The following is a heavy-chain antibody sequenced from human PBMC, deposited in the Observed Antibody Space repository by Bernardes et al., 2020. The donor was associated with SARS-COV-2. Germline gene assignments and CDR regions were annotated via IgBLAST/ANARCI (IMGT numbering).Heavy chain of an antibody. Sequence: ASVKVSCKPSGYTFTAYVIIWVRQAPGQGLESMGWISAYNGYTNYAQKFQGRVTMTTDTSTSTAYMELRSLRSDDTAVYYCARGLISDCSGGRCYPDYGDYFDYWGQGTLLTVSS. CDR3: ARGLISDCSGGRCYPDYGDYFDY. D-gene: IGHD2-15*01. J-gene: IGHJ4*02. V-gene: IGHV1-18*01. CDR2: ISAYNGYT. CDR1: GYTFTAYV.